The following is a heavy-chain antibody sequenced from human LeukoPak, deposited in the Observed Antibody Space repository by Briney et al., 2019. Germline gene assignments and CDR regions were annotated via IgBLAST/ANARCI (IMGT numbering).Heavy chain of an antibody. CDR3: ARDSTQRAFDI. V-gene: IGHV4-4*07. CDR1: GGSISSYY. J-gene: IGHJ3*02. CDR2: IYSSGST. D-gene: IGHD6-25*01. Sequence: SETLSRTCTGSGGSISSYYWSWIRQPAGKGLEWIGRIYSSGSTNYNPSLKSRVTMSVDTSKNQFSLRLSSVTAADTAVYYCARDSTQRAFDIWGQGTMVTVSS.